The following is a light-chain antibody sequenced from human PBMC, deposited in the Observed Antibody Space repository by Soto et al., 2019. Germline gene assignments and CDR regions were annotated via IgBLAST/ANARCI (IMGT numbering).Light chain of an antibody. CDR3: QQSYSTPR. Sequence: DIQMTQSPSSLSASVGDRVTITCRASQSISSYLNWYQQKPGKAPKLLIYAASSLQSGVPSRFSGSGTGTDFTLTSSSLQPEDFATYYCQQSYSTPRFGQGTKVEIK. J-gene: IGKJ1*01. V-gene: IGKV1-39*01. CDR2: AAS. CDR1: QSISSY.